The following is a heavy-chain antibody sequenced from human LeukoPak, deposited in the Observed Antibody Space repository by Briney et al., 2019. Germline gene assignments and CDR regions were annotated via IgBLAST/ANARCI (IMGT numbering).Heavy chain of an antibody. CDR2: INPSGGST. CDR1: GYTFTIYY. Sequence: ASVTVSFTASGYTFTIYYMHWVRQAPGQGLEWMGIINPSGGSTSYAQKFQGRVTMTRDTSTSTVYMELSSLRSEDTAVYYCARDAGATTPSPDYWGQGTLVTVSS. CDR3: ARDAGATTPSPDY. D-gene: IGHD1-26*01. J-gene: IGHJ4*02. V-gene: IGHV1-46*01.